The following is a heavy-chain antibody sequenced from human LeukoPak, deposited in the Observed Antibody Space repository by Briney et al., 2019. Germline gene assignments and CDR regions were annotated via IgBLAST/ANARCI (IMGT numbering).Heavy chain of an antibody. J-gene: IGHJ4*02. D-gene: IGHD4-23*01. CDR3: VGSSPSSQLNY. CDR1: GYGCTVCD. CDR2: VNPNRGET. V-gene: IGHV1-2*02. Sequence: ASVKVSCKCSGYGCTVCDNNWVRHGPGQGQELMGLVNPNRGETNNAQQFQRRVTMSRENNLSNAYTQLSRLMSEATTAVFCVGSSPSSQLNYWGQGTLTPVSS.